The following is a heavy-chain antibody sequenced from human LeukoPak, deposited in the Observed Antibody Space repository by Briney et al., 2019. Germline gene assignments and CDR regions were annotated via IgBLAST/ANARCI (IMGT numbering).Heavy chain of an antibody. D-gene: IGHD4-17*01. Sequence: GASVEVSCKASGYTFTGYYMQWVRQSPGQGLEWMGWINPNSGGTNYAQKFQGRVTMTRDTSISTAYMELSRLRSDDTAVYYCASLYGDYEAAFDIWGQGTMVTVSS. J-gene: IGHJ3*02. CDR3: ASLYGDYEAAFDI. CDR2: INPNSGGT. CDR1: GYTFTGYY. V-gene: IGHV1-2*02.